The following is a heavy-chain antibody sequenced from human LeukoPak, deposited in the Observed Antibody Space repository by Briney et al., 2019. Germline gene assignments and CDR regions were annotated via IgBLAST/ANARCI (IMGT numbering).Heavy chain of an antibody. V-gene: IGHV3-48*01. D-gene: IGHD5-18*01. CDR2: ISSSSSTI. CDR1: GFTFSSYS. J-gene: IGHJ6*02. CDR3: ARGYSYGSYYAMDI. Sequence: SGGSLRLSCAASGFTFSSYSMNWVRQAPGKGLEWVSYISSSSSTIYYADSVKGRFTISRDNAENSLYLQMNSLRAEDTAVYFCARGYSYGSYYAMDIWGQGTTVTV.